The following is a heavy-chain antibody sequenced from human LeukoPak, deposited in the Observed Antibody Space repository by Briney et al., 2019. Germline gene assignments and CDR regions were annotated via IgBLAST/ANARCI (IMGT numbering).Heavy chain of an antibody. CDR3: AKTSIYDFWSGYYEGSDY. CDR1: GFTFSSYA. V-gene: IGHV3-23*01. D-gene: IGHD3-3*01. Sequence: GGSLRLSCAVSGFTFSSYAMSWVRQAPGKGLEWVSAISGSGGSTYYADSVKGRFTISRDNSKNTLYLQMNSLRAEDTAVYYCAKTSIYDFWSGYYEGSDYWGQGTLVTVSS. J-gene: IGHJ4*02. CDR2: ISGSGGST.